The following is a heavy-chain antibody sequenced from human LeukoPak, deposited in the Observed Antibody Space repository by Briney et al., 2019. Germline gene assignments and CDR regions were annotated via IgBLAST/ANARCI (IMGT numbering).Heavy chain of an antibody. V-gene: IGHV3-23*01. Sequence: GKGLEYVSAISGSGGSTYYAESVKRRFTISRDNAKNSLYLKMNSLRAEKTAVYYCAKDTPAPYDILTGYHKSFYYQYGMDVWGQGTTVTVSS. J-gene: IGHJ6*02. CDR2: ISGSGGST. CDR3: AKDTPAPYDILTGYHKSFYYQYGMDV. D-gene: IGHD3-9*01.